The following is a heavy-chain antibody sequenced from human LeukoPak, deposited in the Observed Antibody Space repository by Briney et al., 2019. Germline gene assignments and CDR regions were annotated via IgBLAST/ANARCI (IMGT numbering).Heavy chain of an antibody. Sequence: ASVKVSCKASGYTFTGYYMHWVRQAPGQGLELMGRINPNSGGTNYAQKFQGRVTMTRDTSISTAYMELSRLRSDDTAVYYCARAGIYYDSSGYLDAFDIWGQGTVVTVSS. D-gene: IGHD3-22*01. CDR1: GYTFTGYY. CDR2: INPNSGGT. J-gene: IGHJ3*02. V-gene: IGHV1-2*06. CDR3: ARAGIYYDSSGYLDAFDI.